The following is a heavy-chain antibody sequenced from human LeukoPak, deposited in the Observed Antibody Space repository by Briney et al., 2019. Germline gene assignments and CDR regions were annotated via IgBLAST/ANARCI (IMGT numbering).Heavy chain of an antibody. CDR1: GFPFSSYA. CDR2: ITASSGGT. CDR3: AKIRFYYDSSFDYWYFDL. V-gene: IGHV3-23*01. D-gene: IGHD3-22*01. Sequence: SGGSLRLSCAASGFPFSSYAMGWVRQAPRKGLEGVSGITASSGGTYYADSVKGRFNISRDNCKNSVYLKINRQRAEDTAIYFCAKIRFYYDSSFDYWYFDLWGRGTLVTVSS. J-gene: IGHJ2*01.